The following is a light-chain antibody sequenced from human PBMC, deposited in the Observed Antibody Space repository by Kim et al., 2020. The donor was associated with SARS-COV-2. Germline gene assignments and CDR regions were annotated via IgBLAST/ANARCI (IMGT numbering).Light chain of an antibody. CDR2: YDT. Sequence: APGKTATITCGGDDIGTKRVHWYQQKPGQAPVLVIYYDTDRHSGIPERFSASNSGNTATLTVSRVEAGDEADYYCQVWDSGSDQWVFGGGTQLTVL. V-gene: IGLV3-21*04. CDR1: DIGTKR. CDR3: QVWDSGSDQWV. J-gene: IGLJ3*02.